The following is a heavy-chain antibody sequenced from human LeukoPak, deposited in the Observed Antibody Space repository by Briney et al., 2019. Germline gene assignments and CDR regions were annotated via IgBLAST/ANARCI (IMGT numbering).Heavy chain of an antibody. V-gene: IGHV3-73*01. D-gene: IGHD6-19*01. CDR2: IRSKANSYAT. Sequence: PGGSLRLSCAASGFTFSGSAMHWVRQASGKGLEWVGRIRSKANSYATAYAASVKGRFTISRDDSKNTAYLQMNSLKTEDTAVYYCARGLYSSGWYGELSWGQGTLVTVSS. CDR3: ARGLYSSGWYGELS. CDR1: GFTFSGSA. J-gene: IGHJ5*02.